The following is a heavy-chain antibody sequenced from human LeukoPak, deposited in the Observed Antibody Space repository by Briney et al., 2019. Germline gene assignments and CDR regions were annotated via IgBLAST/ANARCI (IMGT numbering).Heavy chain of an antibody. CDR2: INWNGGST. J-gene: IGHJ3*02. V-gene: IGHV3-20*04. CDR3: ASSDSSGAFDI. CDR1: GFTFDDYG. Sequence: GGSLRLSCAASGFTFDDYGMIWVRQAPGKGLEWWSGINWNGGSTGYADSVRGRFTVSRDNAKNSLYLQMNSLRAEDTALYYCASSDSSGAFDIWGQGTMVTVSS. D-gene: IGHD3-22*01.